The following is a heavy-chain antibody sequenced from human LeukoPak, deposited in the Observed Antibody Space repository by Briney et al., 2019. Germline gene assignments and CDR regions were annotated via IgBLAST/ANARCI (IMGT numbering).Heavy chain of an antibody. J-gene: IGHJ3*02. D-gene: IGHD6-19*01. Sequence: PGGSLRLSCAASDFTFNNDWMNWVRQAPGKGLVWVGRIKSKIDGGTTDYAAFVKGRFTISRDDSNNTLYLQMSSLKTEDTALYYCTTGGNVLVAGTRAFDIWGQGTVVTVSS. CDR1: DFTFNNDW. V-gene: IGHV3-15*07. CDR2: IKSKIDGGTT. CDR3: TTGGNVLVAGTRAFDI.